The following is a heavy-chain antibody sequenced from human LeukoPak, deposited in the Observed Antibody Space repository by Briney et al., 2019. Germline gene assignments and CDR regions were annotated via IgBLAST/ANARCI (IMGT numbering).Heavy chain of an antibody. V-gene: IGHV3-66*02. CDR3: ARDAAYCSSTSCFAAWFDP. CDR2: IYSGGST. Sequence: GGSLRLSCAASGFTVSSNYMSWVRQAPGKGLEGVSVIYSGGSTYYSDSVKGRFIISRDSSKNTLYLQMNSLRAEDTAVYYCARDAAYCSSTSCFAAWFDPWGQGTLVTVSS. J-gene: IGHJ5*02. D-gene: IGHD2-2*01. CDR1: GFTVSSNY.